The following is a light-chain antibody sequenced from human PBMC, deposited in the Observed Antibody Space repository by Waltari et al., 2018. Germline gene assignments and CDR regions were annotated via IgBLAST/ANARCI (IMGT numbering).Light chain of an antibody. CDR2: RVS. J-gene: IGKJ1*01. CDR3: MQGTHWPWT. CDR1: QSLVHSDGNTY. Sequence: DVVMTQSPLSLPVTLGQPASISCRSSQSLVHSDGNTYLNWFQQRPGQSPRRLFYRVSNRDSGVPDRFSGSGSGTAFTLKISRVEAEDVGVYYCMQGTHWPWTFGQGTKVEIK. V-gene: IGKV2-30*02.